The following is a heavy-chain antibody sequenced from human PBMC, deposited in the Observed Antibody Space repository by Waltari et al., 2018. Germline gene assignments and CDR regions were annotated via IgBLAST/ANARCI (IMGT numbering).Heavy chain of an antibody. D-gene: IGHD2-15*01. J-gene: IGHJ4*02. CDR3: ARDGVVHARDY. Sequence: EVQLVESGGGSVQPGGSLRLAGDASGFMLSDHWMMWVRQAPGKGLEWVANIKPDGSEKSYVDSVKGRFTISRDNAKNSLYLQMNSLRGEDTALYYCARDGVVHARDYWGQGTLVTVSS. CDR1: GFMLSDHW. CDR2: IKPDGSEK. V-gene: IGHV3-7*01.